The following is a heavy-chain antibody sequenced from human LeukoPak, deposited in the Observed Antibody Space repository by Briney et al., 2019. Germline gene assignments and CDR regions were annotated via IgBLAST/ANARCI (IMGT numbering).Heavy chain of an antibody. CDR2: FDPEDGET. D-gene: IGHD6-13*01. Sequence: ASVKVSCKVSGYTLTELSMHWVRQAPGKGLEWMGGFDPEDGETIYAQKFQGRVTMTEDTSTDTAYMELSSLRSEDMAVYYCATREAAAGSLDAFDIWGQGTMVTVSS. V-gene: IGHV1-24*01. CDR1: GYTLTELS. CDR3: ATREAAAGSLDAFDI. J-gene: IGHJ3*02.